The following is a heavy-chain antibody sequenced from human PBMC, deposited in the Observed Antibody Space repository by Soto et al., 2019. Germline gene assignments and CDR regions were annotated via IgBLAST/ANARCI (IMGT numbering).Heavy chain of an antibody. J-gene: IGHJ4*02. CDR3: ARVPRFDTWYFDY. D-gene: IGHD2-2*02. CDR2: LWYDGSRE. V-gene: IGHV3-33*01. Sequence: QVQLVESGGGVVQPGRSLRLSCAASGFSVNTHVIHWIRQAPGKGLEWVAVLWYDGSREYYADSVKGRFTISRDNSKKMMYLQMDNLRVEDTAVYYCARVPRFDTWYFDYWGQGTLVTVSS. CDR1: GFSVNTHV.